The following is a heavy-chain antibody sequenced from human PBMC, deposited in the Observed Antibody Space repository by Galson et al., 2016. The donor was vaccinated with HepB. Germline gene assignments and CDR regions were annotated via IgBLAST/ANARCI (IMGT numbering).Heavy chain of an antibody. CDR3: AKDAKRMTSGNGGIFDY. D-gene: IGHD4-23*01. CDR1: GFTFSSYA. J-gene: IGHJ4*02. V-gene: IGHV3-23*01. CDR2: ISGSGGNT. Sequence: LRLSCAASGFTFSSYALTWVRQAPGKGLEWVSTISGSGGNTFYADSVKGRFTISRDNSKNTLYLQMNSLRAEDTAVFYCAKDAKRMTSGNGGIFDYWGQGTLVTVSS.